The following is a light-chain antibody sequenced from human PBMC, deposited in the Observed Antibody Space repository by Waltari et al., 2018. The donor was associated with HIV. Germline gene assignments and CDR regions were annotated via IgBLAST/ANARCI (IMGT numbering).Light chain of an antibody. Sequence: GDRVTITCRASQRISTYLNWFQQKPGKAPKLLMYVASSLQGGVPSRFSGSGSGTDFTLTISSLQPEDFATYYCQQSYSTPPTFGQGTKVEIK. CDR1: QRISTY. CDR2: VAS. CDR3: QQSYSTPPT. J-gene: IGKJ1*01. V-gene: IGKV1-39*01.